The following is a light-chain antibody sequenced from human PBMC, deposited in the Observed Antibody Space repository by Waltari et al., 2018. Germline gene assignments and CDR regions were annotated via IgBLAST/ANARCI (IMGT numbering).Light chain of an antibody. CDR1: QSVSSN. CDR2: GAS. Sequence: EIVMTQSPATLSVSPGERATLSCRASQSVSSNLAWYQQKPGQAPRLLIYGASTRATGIPARFSGSGSGTELTLTISSLQSEDFAVYYCQQYNNWPRTFGQGTRWKSN. CDR3: QQYNNWPRT. V-gene: IGKV3-15*01. J-gene: IGKJ1*01.